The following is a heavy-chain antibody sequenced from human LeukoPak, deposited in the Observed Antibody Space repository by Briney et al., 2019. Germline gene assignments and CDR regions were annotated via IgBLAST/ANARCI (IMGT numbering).Heavy chain of an antibody. V-gene: IGHV4-39*07. Sequence: PSETLSLTCTVSGGSISSSSYYWGWIRQPPGKGLEWIGSIYHSGGTYYNPSLKSRVTVSVDTSKNQFSLKLSSVTAADTAVYYCARGLSSSGWSPFDYWGQGTLVTVSS. D-gene: IGHD6-19*01. J-gene: IGHJ4*02. CDR2: IYHSGGT. CDR3: ARGLSSSGWSPFDY. CDR1: GGSISSSSYY.